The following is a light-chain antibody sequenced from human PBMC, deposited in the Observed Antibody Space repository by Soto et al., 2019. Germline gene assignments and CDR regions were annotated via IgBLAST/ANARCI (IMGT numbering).Light chain of an antibody. CDR3: QQYNHWPPLT. J-gene: IGKJ4*01. Sequence: EIVMTQSPATLSVSPGERATLSCRASQSVGRNLAWYQQKPGQAPRLLIYRASTRATGIPARFSGSASGTEFTLTISSLQSEDFAIYSCQQYNHWPPLTCGGGTKVEIK. CDR2: RAS. CDR1: QSVGRN. V-gene: IGKV3-15*01.